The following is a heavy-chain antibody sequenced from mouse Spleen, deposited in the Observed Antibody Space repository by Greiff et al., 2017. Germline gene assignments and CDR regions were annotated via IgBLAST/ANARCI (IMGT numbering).Heavy chain of an antibody. CDR3: TRGIYDGYYIYAMDY. J-gene: IGHJ4*01. D-gene: IGHD2-3*01. CDR1: GYTFTSYW. CDR2: IYPGNSDT. V-gene: IGHV1-5*01. Sequence: EVQLVESGTVLARPGASVKMSCKTSGYTFTSYWMHWVKQRPGQGLEWIGAIYPGNSDTSYNQKFKGKAKLTAVTSASTAYMELSSLTNEDSAVYYCTRGIYDGYYIYAMDYWGQGTSVTVSS.